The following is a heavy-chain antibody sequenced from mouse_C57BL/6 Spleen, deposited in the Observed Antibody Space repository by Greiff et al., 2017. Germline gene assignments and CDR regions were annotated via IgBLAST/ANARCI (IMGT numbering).Heavy chain of an antibody. CDR3: TRDNYGSMDY. Sequence: QESGAELVRPGASVTLSCKASGYTFTDYEMHWVKQTPVHGLEWIGAIDPETGGTAYNQKFKGKAILTADKSSSTAYMELRSLTSEDSAVYYCTRDNYGSMDYWGQGTSVTVSS. J-gene: IGHJ4*01. CDR2: IDPETGGT. CDR1: GYTFTDYE. D-gene: IGHD1-1*01. V-gene: IGHV1-15*01.